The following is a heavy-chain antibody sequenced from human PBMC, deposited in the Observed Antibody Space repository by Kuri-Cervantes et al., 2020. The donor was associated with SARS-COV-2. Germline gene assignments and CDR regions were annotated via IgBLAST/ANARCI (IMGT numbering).Heavy chain of an antibody. V-gene: IGHV3-33*08. Sequence: GGSLRLSCAASGFTFSSYGMHWVRQASGKGLEWVAVIWYDGSNKYYADSVKGRFTISRDNSKNTLYLQMNTLKTEDTAVFYCARDASYSGSYGSFQHWGQGTLVTVSS. CDR1: GFTFSSYG. J-gene: IGHJ1*01. CDR3: ARDASYSGSYGSFQH. CDR2: IWYDGSNK. D-gene: IGHD1-26*01.